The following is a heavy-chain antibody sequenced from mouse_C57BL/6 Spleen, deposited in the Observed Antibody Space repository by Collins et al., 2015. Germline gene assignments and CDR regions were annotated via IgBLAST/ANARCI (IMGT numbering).Heavy chain of an antibody. CDR1: GIDFSRYW. J-gene: IGHJ3*01. Sequence: EVNFLQSGGGLVQPGGSLKLSCAASGIDFSRYWMSWVRRAPGEGLEWIGEINPDSRTINYAPSLKDKFIISRDNAKNTLYLQMSKVRSEDTALYYCARMGYYGAFAYWGQGTLVTVSA. CDR2: INPDSRTI. CDR3: ARMGYYGAFAY. D-gene: IGHD1-1*01. V-gene: IGHV4-1*01.